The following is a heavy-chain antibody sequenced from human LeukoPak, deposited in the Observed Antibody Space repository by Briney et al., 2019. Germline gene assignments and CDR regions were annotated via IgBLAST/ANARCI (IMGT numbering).Heavy chain of an antibody. J-gene: IGHJ5*02. CDR2: IYYTGST. CDR3: ARGGTYNDILSFDP. V-gene: IGHV4-59*01. Sequence: SETLSLTCTVSGGSISYYYWTWIRQSPGKGLEWIGQIYYTGSTYYNPSLERRVTISLDTSRIQFSLTTTSVTAADTAVYYCARGGTYNDILSFDPWGQGTLVTVSS. CDR1: GGSISYYY. D-gene: IGHD3-9*01.